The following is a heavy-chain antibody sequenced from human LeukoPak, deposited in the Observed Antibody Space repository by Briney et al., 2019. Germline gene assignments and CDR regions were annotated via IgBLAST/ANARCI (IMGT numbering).Heavy chain of an antibody. CDR3: AKDPPVG. J-gene: IGHJ4*02. V-gene: IGHV1-18*01. Sequence: ASVKVSCKASGYTFTDYGITWVRQAPGQGLEWMGWIRVYNGDTEYAQRLQGRLIMTTDTSTGSAYMDLRSLRSDDTAVYYCAKDPPVGWGQGTLVTVSS. CDR1: GYTFTDYG. CDR2: IRVYNGDT.